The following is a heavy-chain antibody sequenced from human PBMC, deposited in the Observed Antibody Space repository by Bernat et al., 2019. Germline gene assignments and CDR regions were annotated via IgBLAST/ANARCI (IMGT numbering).Heavy chain of an antibody. CDR3: ARGRSNWGSAFDI. CDR2: TNHSGST. D-gene: IGHD7-27*01. V-gene: IGHV4-34*01. J-gene: IGHJ3*02. CDR1: GGSFSGYY. Sequence: QVQLQQWGAGLLKPSETLSLTCAVYGGSFSGYYWSWIRQPPGKGLEWIGETNHSGSTNYNPSLKSRVTISVDTSKNQFSLKLSSVTAADTAVYYCARGRSNWGSAFDIWGQGTMVTVSS.